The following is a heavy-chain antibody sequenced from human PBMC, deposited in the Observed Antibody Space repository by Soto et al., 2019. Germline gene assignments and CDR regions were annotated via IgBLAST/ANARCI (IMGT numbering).Heavy chain of an antibody. V-gene: IGHV4-30-4*01. J-gene: IGHJ5*01. Sequence: PSETLSLTCSVSGDSISNLDYFWAWIRQPPGQSLEYIGYIYKSANTYYNPSFESRVAISTDTSKSQFSLNVTSVTAADTAVYFCARGRYCLTGRCIPNWFDSRGQGALVTVAS. CDR3: ARGRYCLTGRCIPNWFDS. CDR1: GDSISNLDYF. CDR2: IYKSANT. D-gene: IGHD7-27*01.